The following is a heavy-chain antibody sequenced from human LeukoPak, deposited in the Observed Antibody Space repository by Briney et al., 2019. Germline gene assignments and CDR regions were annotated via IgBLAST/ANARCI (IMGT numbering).Heavy chain of an antibody. CDR3: APRAYGDYGFDP. CDR1: GGSFSGYY. V-gene: IGHV4-34*01. J-gene: IGHJ5*02. D-gene: IGHD4-17*01. CDR2: INHSGST. Sequence: SETLSLTCAVYGGSFSGYYWSWIRQPPGKGLEWIGEINHSGSTNYNPSLKSRVTISVDTSKNQFSLKLSSVTAADTAVYYCAPRAYGDYGFDPWGQGTLVTVSS.